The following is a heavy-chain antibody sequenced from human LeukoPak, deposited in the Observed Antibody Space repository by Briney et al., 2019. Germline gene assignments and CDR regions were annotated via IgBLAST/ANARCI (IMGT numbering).Heavy chain of an antibody. D-gene: IGHD4-17*01. J-gene: IGHJ4*02. CDR2: IKSKTDGGTT. CDR3: ATDRGDYGDYDLDY. Sequence: PGGSLRLSCAATGFTFSNTWMSWVRQAPGKGLEWVGRIKSKTDGGTTDYAAPVKDRFTISRDDSKNTLYVQMNGLKIEDTAMYYCATDRGDYGDYDLDYWGQGTLVTVSS. V-gene: IGHV3-15*01. CDR1: GFTFSNTW.